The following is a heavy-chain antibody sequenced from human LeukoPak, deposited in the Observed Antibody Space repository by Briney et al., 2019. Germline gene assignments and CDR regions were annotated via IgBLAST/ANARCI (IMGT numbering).Heavy chain of an antibody. V-gene: IGHV1-18*01. J-gene: IGHJ5*02. CDR1: GGTFSSYA. CDR2: ISAYNGNT. D-gene: IGHD3-22*01. CDR3: ARAFTMIVVVTTSSNWFDP. Sequence: ASVKVSCKASGGTFSSYAISWVRQAPGQGLEWMGWISAYNGNTNYAQKLQGRVTMTTDTSTSTAYMELRSLRSDDTAVYYCARAFTMIVVVTTSSNWFDPWGQGTLVTVSS.